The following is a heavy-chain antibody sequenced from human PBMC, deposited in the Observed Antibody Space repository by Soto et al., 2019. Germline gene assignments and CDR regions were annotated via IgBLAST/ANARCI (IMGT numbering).Heavy chain of an antibody. V-gene: IGHV3-30*18. J-gene: IGHJ4*02. D-gene: IGHD5-18*01. CDR3: AKSWIQLPDY. CDR2: ISYDGSNK. CDR1: GFTFSSYG. Sequence: QVQLVESGGGVVQPGRSLRLSCAASGFTFSSYGMHWVRQAPGKGLEWVAVISYDGSNKYYADSVKGRFTISRDNSKNTLYLQMNSRRAEDTAVYYCAKSWIQLPDYWGQGTLVTVSS.